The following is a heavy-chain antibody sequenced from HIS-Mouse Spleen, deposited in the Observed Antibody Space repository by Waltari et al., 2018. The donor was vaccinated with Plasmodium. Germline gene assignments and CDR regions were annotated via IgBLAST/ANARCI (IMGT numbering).Heavy chain of an antibody. CDR3: ARASGGYSYGRVFDY. CDR1: GGSISSYS. Sequence: QVQLQESGPGLVKPSETLSLTCTVSGGSISSYSWRWIRQPAGKGLEWIGRIDTSGSTNYNPSLKSRVTMSVDTSKNQFSLKLSSVTAADTAVYYCARASGGYSYGRVFDYWGQGTLVTVSS. CDR2: IDTSGST. D-gene: IGHD5-18*01. V-gene: IGHV4-4*07. J-gene: IGHJ4*02.